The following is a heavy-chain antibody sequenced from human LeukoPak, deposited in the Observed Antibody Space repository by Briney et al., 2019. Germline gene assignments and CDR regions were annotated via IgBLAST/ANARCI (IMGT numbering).Heavy chain of an antibody. CDR3: ATWGSGWSRGGYFDY. CDR1: GYTLTELS. D-gene: IGHD6-19*01. V-gene: IGHV1-24*01. CDR2: FDPEDGET. Sequence: ASVKVSCKVSGYTLTELSMHWVRQAPGKGLEWMGGFDPEDGETIYAQKFQGRVTMTEDTSTDTAYMELSSLRSEDTAVYYCATWGSGWSRGGYFDYWGQGTLVTVSS. J-gene: IGHJ4*02.